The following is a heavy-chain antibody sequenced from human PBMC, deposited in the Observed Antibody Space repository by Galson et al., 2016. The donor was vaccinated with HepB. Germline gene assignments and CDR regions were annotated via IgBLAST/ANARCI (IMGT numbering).Heavy chain of an antibody. D-gene: IGHD5-24*01. J-gene: IGHJ4*02. Sequence: SCKASGGTFRGYAISWVRQAPGQGLEWMGGNIPLFGTTHSAQKFQGRVTFTADESTNTAYMELSSLRSEDTAVYFCARDRDGHNFFFDYWGQGTLVTVSS. CDR3: ARDRDGHNFFFDY. CDR2: NIPLFGTT. V-gene: IGHV1-69*01. CDR1: GGTFRGYA.